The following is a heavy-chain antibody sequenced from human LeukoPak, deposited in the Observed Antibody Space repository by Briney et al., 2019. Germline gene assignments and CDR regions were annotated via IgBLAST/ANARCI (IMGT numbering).Heavy chain of an antibody. CDR1: GGTSSSGGY. CDR3: AREKVFTSMDSVGRPRPIVG. Sequence: SQTLSLTCTVSGGTSSSGGYWSRVRQPPGKGLEWIAHIYSSGSTSYNLSLRSRITMSLDTSKNQFSLNLSSMTAADTAVYYCAREKVFTSMDSVGRPRPIVGWGEATLVADSS. CDR2: IYSSGST. V-gene: IGHV4-31*03. J-gene: IGHJ4*02. D-gene: IGHD2-15*01.